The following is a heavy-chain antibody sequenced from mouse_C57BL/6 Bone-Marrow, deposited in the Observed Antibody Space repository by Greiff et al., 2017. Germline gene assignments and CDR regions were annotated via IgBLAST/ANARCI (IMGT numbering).Heavy chain of an antibody. J-gene: IGHJ1*03. Sequence: QVQLQQPGTELVKPGASVKLSCKASGYTFTSYWMHWVKQRPGQGLEWIGNINPSNGGTNYNEKFKSKATLTVDKPSSTAYMQLSSLTSEDAAVYYCARNWENYYGSSPRVWGTGTTVTVSS. CDR1: GYTFTSYW. CDR2: INPSNGGT. CDR3: ARNWENYYGSSPRV. V-gene: IGHV1-53*01. D-gene: IGHD1-1*01.